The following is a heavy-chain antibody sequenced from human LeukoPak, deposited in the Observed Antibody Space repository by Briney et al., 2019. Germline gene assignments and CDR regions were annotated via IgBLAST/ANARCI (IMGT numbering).Heavy chain of an antibody. J-gene: IGHJ4*02. CDR1: GFTVSDSY. D-gene: IGHD4-11*01. Sequence: GGSLRLSCAASGFTVSDSYMTWVRQAPGKGLEWVSVIYSGGDTSYADSVKGRFTISRDNSKNTLYLQMNSLRVEDTAVYFCARGPTFDCWGQGTLVTVSS. CDR3: ARGPTFDC. CDR2: IYSGGDT. V-gene: IGHV3-53*01.